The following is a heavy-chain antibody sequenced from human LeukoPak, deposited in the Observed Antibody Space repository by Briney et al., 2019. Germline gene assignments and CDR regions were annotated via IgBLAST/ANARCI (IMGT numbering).Heavy chain of an antibody. V-gene: IGHV1-69*04. Sequence: GASVKVSCKASGGTFISYAISWVRQAPGQGLEWMGRIIPIFGIANYAQKFQGRVTITADKSTSTAYMELSSLRSEDTAVYYCARDKGIAESWGQGTLVTVSS. D-gene: IGHD6-13*01. CDR3: ARDKGIAES. J-gene: IGHJ5*02. CDR1: GGTFISYA. CDR2: IIPIFGIA.